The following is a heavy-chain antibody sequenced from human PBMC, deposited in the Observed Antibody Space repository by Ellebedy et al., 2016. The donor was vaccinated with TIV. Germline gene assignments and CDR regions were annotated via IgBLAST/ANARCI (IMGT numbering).Heavy chain of an antibody. CDR1: GDSITTNY. CDR3: ARVGTPNSGDERHDASDI. J-gene: IGHJ3*02. D-gene: IGHD5-12*01. CDR2: IDYSGST. Sequence: MPSETLSLTCTVSGDSITTNYWSWIRQPPGKGLEWIGYIDYSGSTNYNPSLKSRASLSVDTSANQFSLKLSSVTAADTAVYFCARVGTPNSGDERHDASDIWGQGTMVTVSS. V-gene: IGHV4-59*01.